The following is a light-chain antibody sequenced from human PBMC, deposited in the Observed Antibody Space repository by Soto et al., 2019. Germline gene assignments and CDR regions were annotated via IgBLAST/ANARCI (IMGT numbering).Light chain of an antibody. J-gene: IGKJ4*01. Sequence: DIQMTQSPSSLSASVGDRVTIICRASQTISSYLNWYQQKPGQAPKLLISAASSLQSGVPSRFSGSGSGTHFTLTISSLQPEDFATYYCQQSYSIPPLTFGGGSKVDI. CDR1: QTISSY. CDR2: AAS. V-gene: IGKV1-39*01. CDR3: QQSYSIPPLT.